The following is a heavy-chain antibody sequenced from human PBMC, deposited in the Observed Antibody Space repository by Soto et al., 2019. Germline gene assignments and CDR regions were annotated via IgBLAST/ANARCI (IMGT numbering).Heavy chain of an antibody. J-gene: IGHJ6*02. D-gene: IGHD2-21*02. CDR1: GGSISYEYYH. V-gene: IGHV4-30-4*08. Sequence: SETLSLTCXVSGGSISYEYYHWTWIRQSPGKGLEWIGYIHYSGSIIYNPSFKSRVTISVDTSKNQFSLQLSSVTAADTAVYFCAREDDGGDRDYYGLDVWGQGTTVTVSS. CDR3: AREDDGGDRDYYGLDV. CDR2: IHYSGSI.